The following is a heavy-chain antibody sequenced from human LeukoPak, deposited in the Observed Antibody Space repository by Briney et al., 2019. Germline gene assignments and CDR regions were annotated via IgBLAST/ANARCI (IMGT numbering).Heavy chain of an antibody. D-gene: IGHD2-15*01. V-gene: IGHV4-59*08. CDR3: ARHEVVVAASDAFDI. CDR2: IYDSGST. Sequence: PSETLSLTCTVSGASISSYFWSWIRQPPGKGLEWIGYIYDSGSTNYNPSLTSRVTISVDTSKNHFSLKLSSVTAADTALYYCARHEVVVAASDAFDIWGQGTMVTVSS. J-gene: IGHJ3*02. CDR1: GASISSYF.